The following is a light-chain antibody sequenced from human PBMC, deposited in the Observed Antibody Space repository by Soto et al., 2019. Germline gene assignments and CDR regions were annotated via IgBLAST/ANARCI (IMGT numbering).Light chain of an antibody. J-gene: IGKJ5*01. V-gene: IGKV3-11*01. CDR1: QSVSSS. Sequence: EIVLTQSPATLSLSPGERATLSCRASQSVSSSLAWSQQKPGQAPRLLIYDASNRATSIPARFSGSGSGTDFTLTISSLEPEDFAVYYCQQRSNWPITFGQGTRLEIK. CDR2: DAS. CDR3: QQRSNWPIT.